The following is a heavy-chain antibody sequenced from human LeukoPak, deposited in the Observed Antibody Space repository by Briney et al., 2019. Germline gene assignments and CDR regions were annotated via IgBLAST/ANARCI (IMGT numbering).Heavy chain of an antibody. CDR3: ARHGDQYYYGMDV. J-gene: IGHJ6*04. D-gene: IGHD4-17*01. CDR2: IYHSGNT. CDR1: GYSIRSGYY. V-gene: IGHV4-38-2*01. Sequence: SEPLTLPCGVSGYSIRSGYYWGWIRQPPGEGLEWIGSIYHSGNTFYNPSLKSRDTISEDTSKNQFALNLSFVTAAITAVNYCARHGDQYYYGMDVWGKGTTVTVSS.